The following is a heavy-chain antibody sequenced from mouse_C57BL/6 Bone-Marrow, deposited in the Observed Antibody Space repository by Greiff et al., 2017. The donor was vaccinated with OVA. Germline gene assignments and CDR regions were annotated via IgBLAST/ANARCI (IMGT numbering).Heavy chain of an antibody. J-gene: IGHJ3*01. D-gene: IGHD2-4*01. V-gene: IGHV2-4*01. CDR1: GFSLTSYG. CDR2: IWSGGST. CDR3: AKTGGYDYDGFAY. Sequence: QVQLKESGPGLVQPSQSLSITCTVSGFSLTSYGVHWVRQPPGKGLEWLGVIWSGGSTDYNAAFISRLRISKDNSKSKVFFKMNRLQADDTARYYCAKTGGYDYDGFAYWGQGTLVTVSA.